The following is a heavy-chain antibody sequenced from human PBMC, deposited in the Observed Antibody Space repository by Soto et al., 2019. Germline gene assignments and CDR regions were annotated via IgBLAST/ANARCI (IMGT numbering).Heavy chain of an antibody. J-gene: IGHJ6*03. V-gene: IGHV4-59*01. CDR3: ARVRRVSYYYYYMDV. D-gene: IGHD4-17*01. Sequence: SETLSLTCTFSGGTISSYYWSWIRQPPGKGLEWIGYIYYSGSTNYNPSLKSRVTISVDTSKNQFSLKLSSVTAADTAVYYCARVRRVSYYYYYMDVWGKGTTVTVSS. CDR2: IYYSGST. CDR1: GGTISSYY.